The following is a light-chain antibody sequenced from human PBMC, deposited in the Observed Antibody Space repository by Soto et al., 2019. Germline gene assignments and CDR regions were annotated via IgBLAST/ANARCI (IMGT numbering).Light chain of an antibody. CDR1: QSVSNSY. V-gene: IGKV3-20*01. J-gene: IGKJ2*01. CDR3: QQYGSSQYT. Sequence: EIVLTQSPGTLSLSPGERATLSCRASQSVSNSYLAWYQQKPGQAPRLLIYGASSRATDIPDRFSGSGSGTDFTLTISRLEPEDFSVYYCQQYGSSQYTFGQGTNLDIK. CDR2: GAS.